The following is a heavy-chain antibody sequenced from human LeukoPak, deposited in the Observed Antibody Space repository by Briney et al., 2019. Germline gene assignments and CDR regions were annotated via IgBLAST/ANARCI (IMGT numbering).Heavy chain of an antibody. CDR3: ARTIVVIPAVRITNDY. D-gene: IGHD2-2*01. Sequence: ASVKVSCKASGYTFTGYYMHWVRQAPGQGLEWMGWMNPNSGNTGYAQKFQGRVTMTRNTSISTAYMELSSLRSEDTAVYYCARTIVVIPAVRITNDYWGQGTLVTVSS. CDR2: MNPNSGNT. V-gene: IGHV1-8*02. J-gene: IGHJ4*02. CDR1: GYTFTGYY.